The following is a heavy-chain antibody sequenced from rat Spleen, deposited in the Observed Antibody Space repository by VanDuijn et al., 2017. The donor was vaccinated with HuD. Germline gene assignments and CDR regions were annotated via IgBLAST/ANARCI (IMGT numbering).Heavy chain of an antibody. CDR2: ISSGGGGT. J-gene: IGHJ2*01. Sequence: EVQLMESGGGSVQPGRSLKLSCAASGFTFSSSPMAWVRQAPKKGLDWVASISSGGGGTYYSDSVKGRFTISRDNAKSTLYLQMDSLRSEDTATYYCARRPGYNYVLFDYWGQGVMVTVSS. V-gene: IGHV5-25*01. CDR3: ARRPGYNYVLFDY. CDR1: GFTFSSSP. D-gene: IGHD1-4*01.